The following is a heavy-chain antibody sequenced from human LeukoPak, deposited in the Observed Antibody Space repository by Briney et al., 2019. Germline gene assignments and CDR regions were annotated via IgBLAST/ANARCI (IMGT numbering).Heavy chain of an antibody. CDR3: ATRPTPPYYYYYMDV. J-gene: IGHJ6*03. CDR2: INHSGST. Sequence: SETLSLTCAVYGGSFSGYYWNWIRQPPGKGLEWIGEINHSGSTNYNPSLKSRVTISVDTSKNQFSLKVNPVTAADTAVYYCATRPTPPYYYYYMDVWGKGTTVTVSS. V-gene: IGHV4-34*01. D-gene: IGHD4-23*01. CDR1: GGSFSGYY.